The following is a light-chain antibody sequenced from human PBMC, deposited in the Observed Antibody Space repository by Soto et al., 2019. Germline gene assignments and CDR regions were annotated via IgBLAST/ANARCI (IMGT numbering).Light chain of an antibody. CDR1: SSNIGAGYD. CDR2: GNI. CDR3: QSYDSSLRGAV. V-gene: IGLV1-40*01. Sequence: QSVLTQPPSVSGAPGQRVTISCTGSSSNIGAGYDVHWYQQLPGTAPKLLIYGNINRPSGVPDRFSGSKSGTSASLAIARRQAEGEADYYCQSYDSSLRGAVCGGGTKLTVL. J-gene: IGLJ3*02.